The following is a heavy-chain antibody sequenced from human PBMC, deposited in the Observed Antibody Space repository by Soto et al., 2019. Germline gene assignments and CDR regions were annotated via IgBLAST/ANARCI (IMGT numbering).Heavy chain of an antibody. CDR2: ISYDGSNK. D-gene: IGHD1-7*01. J-gene: IGHJ4*02. V-gene: IGHV3-30*18. CDR3: AKDVSYLELQT. Sequence: QVQLVQSGGGVVQPGRSLRLSCAASGFTFSSYGMHWVRQAPGKGLEWVAVISYDGSNKYYADSVKGRFTISRDNSKNTLYLQMNSLRAVDTAVYYCAKDVSYLELQTWGQGTLVTVSS. CDR1: GFTFSSYG.